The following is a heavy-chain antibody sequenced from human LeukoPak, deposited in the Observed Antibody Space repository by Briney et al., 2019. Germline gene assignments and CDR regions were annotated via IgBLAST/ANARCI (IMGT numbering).Heavy chain of an antibody. CDR3: ARDLLRGWFDP. V-gene: IGHV1-18*04. Sequence: ASVKVSCKASGYTFTDNAVTWVRQAPGQGLEWVGWISVYTGTTNSPQKFQGRVTMTTDRSTSTAYMELRSLRSDDTAVYYCARDLLRGWFDPGGQGTLVTVSS. CDR1: GYTFTDNA. J-gene: IGHJ5*02. CDR2: ISVYTGTT.